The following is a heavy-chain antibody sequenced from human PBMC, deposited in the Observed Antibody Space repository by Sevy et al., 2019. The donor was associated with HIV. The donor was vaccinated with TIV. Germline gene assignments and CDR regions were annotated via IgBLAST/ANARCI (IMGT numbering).Heavy chain of an antibody. CDR1: GFTVSNYW. D-gene: IGHD5-18*01. J-gene: IGHJ4*02. CDR2: IKEDGKET. Sequence: GGSLRLSCVASGFTVSNYWMNWVRQAPGMGLEWVAKIKEDGKETYYVDSVKGRFTISRDNAKNSLYLQMTSLRAEDTAVYYGANDKNSAMVTPFDFWGQGTLVTVSS. CDR3: ANDKNSAMVTPFDF. V-gene: IGHV3-7*03.